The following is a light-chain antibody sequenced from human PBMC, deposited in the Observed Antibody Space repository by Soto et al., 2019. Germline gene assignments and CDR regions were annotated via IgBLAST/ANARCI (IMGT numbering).Light chain of an antibody. Sequence: QSALTQPPSASGSPGQSVTISCTGTTSDVGGYNYVSWYQQHPDKAPKLMIYEVSKRPSGVPDRFSGSKSGNTASLTVSGLQAEDEADYYCSSYADSNSCVFGTGTKLTVL. CDR1: TSDVGGYNY. CDR3: SSYADSNSCV. J-gene: IGLJ1*01. V-gene: IGLV2-8*01. CDR2: EVS.